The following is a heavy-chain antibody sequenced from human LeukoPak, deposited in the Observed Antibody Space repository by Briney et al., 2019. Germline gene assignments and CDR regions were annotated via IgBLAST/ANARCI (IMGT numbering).Heavy chain of an antibody. D-gene: IGHD6-13*01. CDR1: GFSLSTIGEG. CDR2: IYWYDDK. V-gene: IGHV2-5*01. J-gene: IGHJ5*02. Sequence: SGPTLVKPTQTLTLTCTFSGFSLSTIGEGVGWIRQPPGKALEWLTLIYWYDDKRYSPSLRNRLTITKDTSNNQVVLTMTNMDPVDTATYYCALLYSSSWSFSSWGQGTLVTVSS. CDR3: ALLYSSSWSFSS.